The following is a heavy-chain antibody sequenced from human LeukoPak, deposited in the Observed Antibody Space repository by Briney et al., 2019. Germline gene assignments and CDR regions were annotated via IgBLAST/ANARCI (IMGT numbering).Heavy chain of an antibody. J-gene: IGHJ4*02. CDR1: GGTFSSYA. Sequence: SVKVSCKASGGTFSSYAISWVRQAPGQGLEWMGGIIPIFGTANYAQKFQGRVTITADESTSTAYTELSSLRSEDTAVYYCARGPMITFGGVIVRPFDYWGQGTLVTVSS. D-gene: IGHD3-16*02. V-gene: IGHV1-69*13. CDR2: IIPIFGTA. CDR3: ARGPMITFGGVIVRPFDY.